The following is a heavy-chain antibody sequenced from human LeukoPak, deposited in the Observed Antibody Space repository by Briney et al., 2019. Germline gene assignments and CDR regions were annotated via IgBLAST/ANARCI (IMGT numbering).Heavy chain of an antibody. V-gene: IGHV1-69*01. Sequence: SVRVSCKASGGTFSSYAISWVRQAPGQGLEWMGGIIPIFGTANYAQKFQGRVTITADESTSTAYMELSSLRSEDTAVYYCAREKGMHGDYSFDYWGQGTLVTVSS. J-gene: IGHJ4*02. CDR3: AREKGMHGDYSFDY. CDR2: IIPIFGTA. D-gene: IGHD4-17*01. CDR1: GGTFSSYA.